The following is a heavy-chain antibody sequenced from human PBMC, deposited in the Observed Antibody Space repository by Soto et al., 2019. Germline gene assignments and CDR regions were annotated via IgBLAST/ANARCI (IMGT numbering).Heavy chain of an antibody. D-gene: IGHD2-15*01. CDR3: ARDEPVTPPTRYGMDV. CDR2: ISASNGNT. CDR1: GYTFTSYG. Sequence: QVQLVQSGAEVKNSGASVKVSCKASGYTFTSYGFSWVRQAPGQGLEWMGWISASNGNTNYAQKLQGRVTMTTDTSTGTAYMELRSLRSDDTAVYYCARDEPVTPPTRYGMDVWGQGTTVTVSS. J-gene: IGHJ6*02. V-gene: IGHV1-18*01.